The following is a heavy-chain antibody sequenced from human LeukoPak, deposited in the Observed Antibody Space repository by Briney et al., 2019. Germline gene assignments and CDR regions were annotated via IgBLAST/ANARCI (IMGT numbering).Heavy chain of an antibody. CDR2: TSPDGNEK. J-gene: IGHJ4*02. CDR3: LPGKGY. Sequence: GGSLRLSCAAYGLTFNTYWMNWVRQAPGKGLEWVANTSPDGNEKYYADFVRGRFSIFRDSANSILYLQMNSLRGEDTAVYYCLPGKGYWGQGTLATVSS. V-gene: IGHV3-7*01. D-gene: IGHD4-23*01. CDR1: GLTFNTYW.